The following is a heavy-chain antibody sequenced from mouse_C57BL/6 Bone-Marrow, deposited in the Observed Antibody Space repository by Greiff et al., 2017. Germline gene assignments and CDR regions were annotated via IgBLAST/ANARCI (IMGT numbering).Heavy chain of an antibody. Sequence: EVQLVESGGGLVKPGGSLKLSCAASGFTFSSYAMSWVRQTPEKRLEWVATISDGGSYTYYPDNVKGRFPISRDNAKNNLYLQMSHLKSEDTAMYYCARDPGDGYYWFAYWGQGTLVTVSA. J-gene: IGHJ3*01. CDR2: ISDGGSYT. V-gene: IGHV5-4*01. CDR3: ARDPGDGYYWFAY. D-gene: IGHD2-3*01. CDR1: GFTFSSYA.